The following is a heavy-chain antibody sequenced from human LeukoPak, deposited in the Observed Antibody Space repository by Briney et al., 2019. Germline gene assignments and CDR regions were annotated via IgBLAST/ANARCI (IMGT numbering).Heavy chain of an antibody. Sequence: GRSLRLSCAASGFTFSNYAMHWVRQAPGKGLEWVAVISYDGSNKYYADSVKGRFTISRDNSKNTLYLQMNSLRAEDTAVYYCARDGAIQLWPNFDYWGQGTLVTVSS. CDR2: ISYDGSNK. CDR1: GFTFSNYA. V-gene: IGHV3-30-3*01. J-gene: IGHJ4*02. CDR3: ARDGAIQLWPNFDY. D-gene: IGHD5-18*01.